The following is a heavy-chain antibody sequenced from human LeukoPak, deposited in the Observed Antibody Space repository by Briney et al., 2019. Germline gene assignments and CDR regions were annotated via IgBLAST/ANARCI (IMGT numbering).Heavy chain of an antibody. CDR1: GFTFSSYA. CDR3: ANSPKTTVTTLFDY. CDR2: ISGSGGST. D-gene: IGHD4-17*01. V-gene: IGHV3-23*01. Sequence: GGSLRLSCAASGFTFSSYAMSWVRQAPGKGLEWVSAISGSGGSTYYADSVKGRFTISRDNSKNTLYLQMNSLRAEDTAAYYCANSPKTTVTTLFDYWGQGTLVTVSS. J-gene: IGHJ4*02.